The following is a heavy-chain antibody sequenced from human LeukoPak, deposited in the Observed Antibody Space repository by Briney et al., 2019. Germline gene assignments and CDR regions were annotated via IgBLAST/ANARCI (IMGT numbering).Heavy chain of an antibody. CDR1: GGSISSYY. CDR3: ARTFSGSYYHYGMDV. J-gene: IGHJ6*02. V-gene: IGHV4-59*01. D-gene: IGHD1-26*01. CDR2: IYYSGST. Sequence: SETLSLTCTVSGGSISSYYWSWIRQPPGKGLEWIGYIYYSGSTNYNPSLKSRVTISVDTSKNQFSLKLSSVTAADTAVYYCARTFSGSYYHYGMDVWGQGTTVTVSS.